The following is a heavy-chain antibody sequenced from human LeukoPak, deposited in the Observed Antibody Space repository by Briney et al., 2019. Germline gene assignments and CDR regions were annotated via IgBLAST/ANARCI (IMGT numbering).Heavy chain of an antibody. D-gene: IGHD1-1*01. CDR1: GFTFSSYS. CDR3: ARESTEERPGY. CDR2: ISSSSSTI. J-gene: IGHJ4*02. V-gene: IGHV3-48*04. Sequence: GGSLRLSCAASGFTFSSYSMNWVHQDPGKGLEWVSYISSSSSTIYYADSVKGRFTISRDNAKNSLYLQMNSLRAEDTAVYYCARESTEERPGYWGQGTLVTVSS.